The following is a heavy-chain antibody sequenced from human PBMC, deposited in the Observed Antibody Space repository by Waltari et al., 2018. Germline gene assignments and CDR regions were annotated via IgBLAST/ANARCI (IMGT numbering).Heavy chain of an antibody. CDR1: GGSFSGYY. V-gene: IGHV4-34*01. D-gene: IGHD2-15*01. Sequence: QVQLQQWGAGLLKPSETLSLTCAVYGGSFSGYYWSWIRQPPGKGLEWIGEINHSGSTTDNPSLKSRVTISVDTSKNQFSLKLSSVTAADTAVYYCARGRLGYCSGGSCYSNWFDPWGQGTLVTVSS. CDR2: INHSGST. CDR3: ARGRLGYCSGGSCYSNWFDP. J-gene: IGHJ5*02.